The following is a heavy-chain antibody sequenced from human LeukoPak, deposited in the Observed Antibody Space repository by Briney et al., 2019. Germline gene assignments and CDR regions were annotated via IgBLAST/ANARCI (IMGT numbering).Heavy chain of an antibody. CDR1: GGSFSGYY. CDR3: ARGRDYGDYDETFYYYYYMDV. Sequence: SETLSLTRAVYGGSFSGYYWSWIRQPPGKGLDWIGETNHSRSTNYNPSLKSRVTISVDTSKNQFSLKLSSVTAADTAVYYCARGRDYGDYDETFYYYYYMDVWGKGTTVTVSS. CDR2: TNHSRST. J-gene: IGHJ6*03. V-gene: IGHV4-34*01. D-gene: IGHD4-17*01.